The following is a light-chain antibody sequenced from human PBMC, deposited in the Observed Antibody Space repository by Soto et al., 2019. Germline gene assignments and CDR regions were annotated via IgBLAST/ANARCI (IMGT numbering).Light chain of an antibody. Sequence: DIQMTQSPCTLSASVGDRVTITCRASQSISSWLAWYQQKPGKAPKLLIYDASSLESGVPSSFSGSGSGTDFTLTISSLQPDDFATYYCQQYNSYPYTFGQGTKLEIK. CDR3: QQYNSYPYT. J-gene: IGKJ2*01. CDR2: DAS. V-gene: IGKV1-5*01. CDR1: QSISSW.